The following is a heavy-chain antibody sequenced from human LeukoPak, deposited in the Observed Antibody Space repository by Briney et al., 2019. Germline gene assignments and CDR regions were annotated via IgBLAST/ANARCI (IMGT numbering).Heavy chain of an antibody. CDR1: GYTFTSYY. J-gene: IGHJ4*02. CDR3: AIPSRTNSSSWSSFDY. CDR2: INPSGGST. D-gene: IGHD6-13*01. Sequence: WASVKVSCTASGYTFTSYYMHWVRQAPGQGLEWMGIINPSGGSTSYAQKFQGRVTMTRDTSTSTVYMELSSLRSEDTAVYYCAIPSRTNSSSWSSFDYWGQGTLVTVSS. V-gene: IGHV1-46*03.